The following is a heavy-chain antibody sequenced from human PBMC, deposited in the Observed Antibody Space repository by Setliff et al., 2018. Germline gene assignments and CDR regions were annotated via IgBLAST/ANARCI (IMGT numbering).Heavy chain of an antibody. CDR2: VYYTGTT. CDR3: ARDRTAYNYGMDV. V-gene: IGHV4-59*01. J-gene: IGHJ6*02. CDR1: GGSIRNYY. D-gene: IGHD5-18*01. Sequence: SATLSLTCTVSGGSIRNYYWSWIRQPPGKGLEWIGYVYYTGTTNYDPSLKSRVTISVDPSKNQVSLKLSSATAADTAVYYCARDRTAYNYGMDVWGQGTTVTVSS.